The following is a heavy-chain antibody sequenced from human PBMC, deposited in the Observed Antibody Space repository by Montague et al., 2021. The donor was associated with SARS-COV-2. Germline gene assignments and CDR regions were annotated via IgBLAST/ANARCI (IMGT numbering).Heavy chain of an antibody. V-gene: IGHV4-39*01. CDR2: IYYRGAS. Sequence: SETLSLTCIVSGGSINSSTYYWAWIRQPPGKGLEWIATIYYRGASWSDQSLRSRVTISADTSRNQFNLKLTSVTAADMGLYYCARRVTRGAFDVWGQGTMVTVSS. J-gene: IGHJ3*01. D-gene: IGHD1-1*01. CDR1: GGSINSSTYY. CDR3: ARRVTRGAFDV.